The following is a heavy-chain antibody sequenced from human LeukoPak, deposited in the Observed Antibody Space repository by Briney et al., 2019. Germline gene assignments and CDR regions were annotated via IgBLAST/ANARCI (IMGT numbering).Heavy chain of an antibody. CDR3: ASLVGATTRLGVGVFDY. Sequence: PSETLSLTCTVSGGSISSSSHYWGWIRQPPGKGLEWIGSVYYSGSTYYNPSLKSRLTISGDTSKNQFSLKLSSVTAADTAVYYCASLVGATTRLGVGVFDYWGQGTLVTVSS. CDR1: GGSISSSSHY. D-gene: IGHD1-26*01. CDR2: VYYSGST. J-gene: IGHJ4*02. V-gene: IGHV4-39*01.